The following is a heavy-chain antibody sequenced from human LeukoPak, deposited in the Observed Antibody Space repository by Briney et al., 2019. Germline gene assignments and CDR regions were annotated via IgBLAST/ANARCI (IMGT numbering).Heavy chain of an antibody. Sequence: GESLKISCQDSGYTLTRYWIGWVRQMPGKGLEWMGIIYPNDSDTRYSPSFQGQVTISADKSISTAYLQWSSLKASDTAMYYCARIPYTNAYAAPSYYFDYWGQGTLVTVSS. D-gene: IGHD5-18*01. CDR2: IYPNDSDT. CDR1: GYTLTRYW. J-gene: IGHJ4*02. CDR3: ARIPYTNAYAAPSYYFDY. V-gene: IGHV5-51*01.